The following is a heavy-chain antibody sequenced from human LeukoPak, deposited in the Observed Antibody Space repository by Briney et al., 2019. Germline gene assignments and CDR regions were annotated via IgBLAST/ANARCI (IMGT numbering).Heavy chain of an antibody. V-gene: IGHV1-18*01. CDR2: ISAYNGNT. CDR3: ARRYCSSTSCHDAFDI. Sequence: ASVKVSCKAPGYTFTSYGISWVRQAPGQGLEWMGWISAYNGNTNYAQKLQGRVTMTTDTSTSTAYMELRSLRSDDTAVYYCARRYCSSTSCHDAFDIWGQGTMVTVSS. D-gene: IGHD2-2*01. CDR1: GYTFTSYG. J-gene: IGHJ3*02.